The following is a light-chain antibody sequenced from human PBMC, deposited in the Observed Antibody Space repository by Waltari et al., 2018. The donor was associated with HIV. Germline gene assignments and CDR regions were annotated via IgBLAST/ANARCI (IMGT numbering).Light chain of an antibody. V-gene: IGKV3-11*01. CDR1: LTIVNF. Sequence: EITLTQSPVDLSLSPGDRATLSCRANLTIVNFLGWYQQRPGQSPRLLIYDASKRVTGVPVRFSGSGSGTDFSLIINNIQPEDAALYYCQQRHSWPLSFGGGTKV. CDR3: QQRHSWPLS. J-gene: IGKJ4*01. CDR2: DAS.